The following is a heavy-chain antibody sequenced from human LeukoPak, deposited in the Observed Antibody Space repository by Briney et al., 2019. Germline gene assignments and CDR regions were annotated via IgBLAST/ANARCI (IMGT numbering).Heavy chain of an antibody. Sequence: GGSLRLSCTGSGVTFNHYDMHWVRQAPGKGLEGVAYMRFDRVEIYYKVSVKGRFTISRDNSKNTLYLQMNSLRAEDTAVYYCARDLGNFGSGTSYYDYWGQGTLVTVSS. CDR3: ARDLGNFGSGTSYYDY. J-gene: IGHJ4*02. V-gene: IGHV3-30*02. D-gene: IGHD3-10*01. CDR2: MRFDRVEI. CDR1: GVTFNHYD.